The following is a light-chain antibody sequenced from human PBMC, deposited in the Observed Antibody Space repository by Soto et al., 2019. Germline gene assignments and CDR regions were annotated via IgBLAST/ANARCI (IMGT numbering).Light chain of an antibody. CDR1: SSNIGAGYD. J-gene: IGLJ1*01. V-gene: IGLV1-40*01. CDR2: GNT. CDR3: QPYDCTLSARYV. Sequence: QSVLTQPPSVSGAPGQRVTISCTGSSSNIGAGYDVHWYQQRPGTAPELLIFGNTNRPSGVPDRFSGSKSGTSASLAITGLQAEDEGDYYCQPYDCTLSARYVFGTGTKLTVL.